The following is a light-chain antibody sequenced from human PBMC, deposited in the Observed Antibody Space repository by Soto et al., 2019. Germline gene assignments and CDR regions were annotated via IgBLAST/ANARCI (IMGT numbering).Light chain of an antibody. V-gene: IGKV1-5*01. CDR1: QSISRW. J-gene: IGKJ1*01. CDR2: DAS. Sequence: DIPMTKSPSTLASSVRDRVTITCRASQSISRWLAWYQQKPGKAPKVLIYDASTLESGVPSRYSGSGSGTEYTLTISSLQPYDFATYYCQQYNSYLTWTFGQGTKVEIK. CDR3: QQYNSYLTWT.